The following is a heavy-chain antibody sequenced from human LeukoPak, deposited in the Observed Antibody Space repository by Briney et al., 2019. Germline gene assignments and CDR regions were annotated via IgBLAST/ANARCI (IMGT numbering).Heavy chain of an antibody. Sequence: GRSLRLSCAASGFTFSSYGMHWVRQAPGKGLGWVAVIWYDGSNKYYADSVKGRFTISRDNSKNTLYLQMNSLRAEDTAVYYCARTPAYDYGSGSYFDYWGQGTLVTVSS. V-gene: IGHV3-33*01. CDR3: ARTPAYDYGSGSYFDY. D-gene: IGHD3-10*01. CDR1: GFTFSSYG. CDR2: IWYDGSNK. J-gene: IGHJ4*02.